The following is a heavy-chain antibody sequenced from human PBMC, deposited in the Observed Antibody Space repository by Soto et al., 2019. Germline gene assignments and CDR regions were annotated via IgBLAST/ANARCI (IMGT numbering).Heavy chain of an antibody. CDR3: ARDSTTIFGVVIMGPTYGMDA. Sequence: GGSLRLSCAASGFTFSSYAMHWVRQAPGKGLEWVAVISYDGSNKYYADSVKGRFTISRDNSKNTLYLQMNSLRAEDTAVYYCARDSTTIFGVVIMGPTYGMDAWGQGATVTVSS. CDR2: ISYDGSNK. CDR1: GFTFSSYA. D-gene: IGHD3-3*01. V-gene: IGHV3-30-3*01. J-gene: IGHJ6*02.